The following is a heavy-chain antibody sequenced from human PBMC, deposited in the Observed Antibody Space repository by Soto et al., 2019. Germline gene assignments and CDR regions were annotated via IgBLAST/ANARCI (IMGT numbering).Heavy chain of an antibody. J-gene: IGHJ4*02. CDR2: TYRDDDK. CDR1: GFSLSSTRMA. Sequence: QITLKESGPTLVKPTQTLTLTCTFSGFSLSSTRMAVGWLRQPPGNALELLALTYRDDDKRSRPFLKSRLTITKDTSKSQVVLTLSNMDPVDTARYYCAHIVVAGLGYYFDYWGQGTLVTVS. CDR3: AHIVVAGLGYYFDY. V-gene: IGHV2-5*02. D-gene: IGHD6-19*01.